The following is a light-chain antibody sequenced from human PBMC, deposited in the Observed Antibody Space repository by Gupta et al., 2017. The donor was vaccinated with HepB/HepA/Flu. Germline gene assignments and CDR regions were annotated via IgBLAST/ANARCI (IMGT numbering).Light chain of an antibody. CDR1: SSDVGGYNH. CDR2: EVN. V-gene: IGLV2-8*01. Sequence: QSALTQPPSASGSPAQSVTISCTGTSSDVGGYNHVSWYQQHPRTAPKLMIFEVNQRPSGVPDRFSGSKPGNTASLTVSGLQADDEANYYCSSYAGSNNVVFGGGTKLTVL. J-gene: IGLJ2*01. CDR3: SSYAGSNNVV.